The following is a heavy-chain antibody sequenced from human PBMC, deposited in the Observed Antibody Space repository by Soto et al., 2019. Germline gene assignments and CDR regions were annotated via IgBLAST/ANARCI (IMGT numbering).Heavy chain of an antibody. J-gene: IGHJ5*02. CDR2: INHSGGT. D-gene: IGHD5-12*01. V-gene: IGHV4-34*01. CDR1: GGSFSGYY. CDR3: ARGLRGVIVATVHNWFDP. Sequence: QVQLQQWGAGLLKPSETLSLTCAVYGGSFSGYYWSWIRQPPGKGLEWIGEINHSGGTNYNPSLKGWVTISVDPSKNQVPLKLSPVAAADPAVFFRARGLRGVIVATVHNWFDPWGQGTLVTVSS.